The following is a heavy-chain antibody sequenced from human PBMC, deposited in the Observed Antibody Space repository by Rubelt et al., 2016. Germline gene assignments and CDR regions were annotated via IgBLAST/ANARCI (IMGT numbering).Heavy chain of an antibody. Sequence: SSYWMSWVRQAPGKGLEWVANIKQDGSEKYYVDSVKGRFTISRDNAKNSLYLQMNSLRAEDTAVYYCARRRLGGYSGYELYYFDYWGQGTLVTVSS. V-gene: IGHV3-7*01. CDR1: SSYW. CDR2: IKQDGSEK. CDR3: ARRRLGGYSGYELYYFDY. D-gene: IGHD5-12*01. J-gene: IGHJ4*02.